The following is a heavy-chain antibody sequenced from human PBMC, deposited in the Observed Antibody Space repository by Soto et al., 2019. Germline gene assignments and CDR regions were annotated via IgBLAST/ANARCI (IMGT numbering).Heavy chain of an antibody. CDR2: ISGSGGST. D-gene: IGHD3-3*01. Sequence: GGSLRLSCAASGFTFSSYAMSWVRQAPGKGLEWVSAISGSGGSTYYADSVKGRFTISRDNSKNTLYLQMNSLRAEDTAVYYCAKWRGVDFWSGYYKGWFDPWGQGTLVTVSS. CDR3: AKWRGVDFWSGYYKGWFDP. V-gene: IGHV3-23*01. CDR1: GFTFSSYA. J-gene: IGHJ5*02.